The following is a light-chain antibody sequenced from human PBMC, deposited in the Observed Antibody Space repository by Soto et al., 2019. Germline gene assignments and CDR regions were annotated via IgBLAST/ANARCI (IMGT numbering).Light chain of an antibody. V-gene: IGKV1-39*01. CDR3: QQSYTTLWT. CDR2: SAS. CDR1: QRINNF. J-gene: IGKJ1*01. Sequence: DIQMTQSPSSLAASDGDRVTITCRASQRINNFLNWYQQKPGKAPKLLIYSASSLQTGVSSRFSGSGSGTEFTLTISSLQLEDFATYFCQQSYTTLWTFGPGTKVDSK.